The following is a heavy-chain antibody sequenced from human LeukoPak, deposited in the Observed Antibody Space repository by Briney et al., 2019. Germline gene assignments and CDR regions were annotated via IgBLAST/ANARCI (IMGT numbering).Heavy chain of an antibody. CDR1: GGSISSGGYY. Sequence: SETLSLTCTVSGGSISSGGYYWSWIRQPPGKGLEWIGYIYYSGSTNYNPSLKSRVTISVDTSKNQFSLKLSSVTAADTAVYYCARKGWNILTGYYNGMDVWGQGTTVTVSS. CDR3: ARKGWNILTGYYNGMDV. V-gene: IGHV4-61*08. D-gene: IGHD3-9*01. J-gene: IGHJ6*02. CDR2: IYYSGST.